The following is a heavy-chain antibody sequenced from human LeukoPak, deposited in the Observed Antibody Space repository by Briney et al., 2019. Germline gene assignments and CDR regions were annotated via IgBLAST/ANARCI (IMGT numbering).Heavy chain of an antibody. CDR3: VRDCSSASLSSGCYYAMDV. D-gene: IGHD2-2*01. J-gene: IGHJ6*04. CDR2: IKQDGSEK. CDR1: GFTFNDYW. Sequence: GGSLRLSCAASGFTFNDYWMTWVRQAPGKGLEWVAHIKQDGSEKYYVDSLKGRFTISRDNAKNSLFPQMNSLRAEDTAVYYCVRDCSSASLSSGCYYAMDVWGKGTTVTVSS. V-gene: IGHV3-7*03.